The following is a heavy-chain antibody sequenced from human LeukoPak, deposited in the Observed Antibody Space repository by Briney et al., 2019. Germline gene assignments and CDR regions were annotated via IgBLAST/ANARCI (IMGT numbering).Heavy chain of an antibody. CDR1: RFTFSSYS. D-gene: IGHD3-22*01. V-gene: IGHV3-21*01. Sequence: GGSLRLSCAASRFTFSSYSMNWVRQAPGKGLEWVSSISSSSSYIYYADSVKGRFTISRDNAKNSLYLQMDGLRVEDTAVYYCARDGRWINYYDGSSPVWGQGTLATVSS. J-gene: IGHJ4*02. CDR3: ARDGRWINYYDGSSPV. CDR2: ISSSSSYI.